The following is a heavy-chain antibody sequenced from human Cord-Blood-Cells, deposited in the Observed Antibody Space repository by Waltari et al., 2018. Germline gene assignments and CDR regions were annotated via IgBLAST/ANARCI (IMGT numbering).Heavy chain of an antibody. J-gene: IGHJ4*02. CDR3: ARGIQSYGSGSYYNY. V-gene: IGHV4-34*01. Sequence: QVQLQQWGAGLLKPSETLSLTCAVYGGSFSGYYWSWIRQPPGKGLEWIGEINHSGSTNDNPSLKSRVTISVDTSKNQFSLKLSSVTAADTAVYYCARGIQSYGSGSYYNYWGQGTLVTVSS. D-gene: IGHD3-10*01. CDR1: GGSFSGYY. CDR2: INHSGST.